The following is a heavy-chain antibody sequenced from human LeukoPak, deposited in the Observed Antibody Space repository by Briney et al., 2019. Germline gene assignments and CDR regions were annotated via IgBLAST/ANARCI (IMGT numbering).Heavy chain of an antibody. J-gene: IGHJ4*02. V-gene: IGHV3-15*01. Sequence: GGSLRLSCSASGITFSSHAMHWVRQAPGKGLEWVGRIKSKTDGGTTDYAAPVKGRFTISRDDSKNTLYLQMNSLKTEDTAVYYCTTEGDYYDSSGVPFDYWGQGTLVTVSS. CDR2: IKSKTDGGTT. CDR3: TTEGDYYDSSGVPFDY. CDR1: GITFSSHA. D-gene: IGHD3-22*01.